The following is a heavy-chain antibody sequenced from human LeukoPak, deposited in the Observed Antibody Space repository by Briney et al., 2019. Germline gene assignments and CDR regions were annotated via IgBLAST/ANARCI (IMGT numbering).Heavy chain of an antibody. J-gene: IGHJ5*02. D-gene: IGHD3-3*01. CDR3: ARGPVRFSALDA. CDR1: GFTFSNYW. CDR2: INSDGSEK. Sequence: GGSLRLSCAASGFTFSNYWMHWVRQAPGKGLVWVSRINSDGSEKVYPDSLKGRFTISRDNARNTLSLQMNSLRVEDTAVYYCARGPVRFSALDAWGQGILVTVSP. V-gene: IGHV3-74*01.